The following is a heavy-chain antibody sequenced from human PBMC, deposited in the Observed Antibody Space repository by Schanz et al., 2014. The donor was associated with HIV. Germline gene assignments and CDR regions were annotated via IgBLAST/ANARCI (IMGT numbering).Heavy chain of an antibody. Sequence: QVQLVQSGAEVKKPGASVKVSCKASGYTFSTYGIGWVRLAPGQGLEWMGWISAHNVNTNYAQNFQGRVTMTRDTSISTAYMQLSRLRSDDTAVYFCTRLHYYYDRSGFSFDYWGQGTLVTVSS. D-gene: IGHD3-22*01. J-gene: IGHJ4*02. CDR1: GYTFSTYG. V-gene: IGHV1-18*01. CDR3: TRLHYYYDRSGFSFDY. CDR2: ISAHNVNT.